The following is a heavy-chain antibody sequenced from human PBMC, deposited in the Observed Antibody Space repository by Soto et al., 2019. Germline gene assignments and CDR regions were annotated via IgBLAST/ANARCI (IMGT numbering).Heavy chain of an antibody. J-gene: IGHJ3*02. CDR1: GYSFTSYW. Sequence: GESLKISCKGSGYSFTSYWIGWVRQMPGKGLEWMGIIYPGDSDTRYSPSFQGQVTISADKSISTAYLQWSSLKASDTAMYYCATPQRYYDFWGGHHATDAFDIWGQGTMVTV. CDR2: IYPGDSDT. D-gene: IGHD3-3*01. CDR3: ATPQRYYDFWGGHHATDAFDI. V-gene: IGHV5-51*01.